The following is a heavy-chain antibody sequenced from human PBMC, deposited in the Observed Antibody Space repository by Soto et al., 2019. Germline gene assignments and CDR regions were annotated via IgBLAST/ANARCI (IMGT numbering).Heavy chain of an antibody. CDR3: AAHLKTTVTAYWYFDL. D-gene: IGHD4-17*01. J-gene: IGHJ2*01. V-gene: IGHV4-34*01. CDR2: INHSGST. Sequence: PSETLSLTCAVYVGSFSGYYWSWIRQPPGKGLGWIGEINHSGSTDFNPSLKSRVSISADTSKKQFSLKLSSVTAADTAVYYCAAHLKTTVTAYWYFDLWGRGTLVTVSS. CDR1: VGSFSGYY.